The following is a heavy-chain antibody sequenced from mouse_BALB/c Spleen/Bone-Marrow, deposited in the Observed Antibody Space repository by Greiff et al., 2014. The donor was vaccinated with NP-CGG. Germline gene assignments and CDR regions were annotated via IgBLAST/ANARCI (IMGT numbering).Heavy chain of an antibody. CDR1: GFSFNSYG. CDR2: ISGGGSYT. V-gene: IGHV5-9-2*01. J-gene: IGHJ3*01. Sequence: EVNLLESGGGLVKSGGSLKLSCAASGFSFNSYGMSWVRQTPEKRLEWVATISGGGSYTFYPDSVKGRFTISRDNAKNNLYLQLSSLRSEDTALYYCARHAYYDQTEVSFVYWGQGTLVTVSA. CDR3: ARHAYYDQTEVSFVY. D-gene: IGHD2-4*01.